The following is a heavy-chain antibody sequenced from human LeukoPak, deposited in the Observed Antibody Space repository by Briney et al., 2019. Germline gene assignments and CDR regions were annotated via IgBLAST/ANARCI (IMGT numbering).Heavy chain of an antibody. CDR1: GLTFDDYG. D-gene: IGHD3-10*01. CDR3: ARVARGDYYYYYMDV. CDR2: INNDGSST. Sequence: GGSLRLSCAASGLTFDDYGMSWVRQAPGKGLVWVSRINNDGSSTSYADSVQGRFTISRDNAKNTLYLQMNSLRAEDTALYYCARVARGDYYYYYMDVWGKGTTVTVSS. J-gene: IGHJ6*03. V-gene: IGHV3-74*01.